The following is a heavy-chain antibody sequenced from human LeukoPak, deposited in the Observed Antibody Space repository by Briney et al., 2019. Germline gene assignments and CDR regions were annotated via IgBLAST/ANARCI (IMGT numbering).Heavy chain of an antibody. Sequence: SQTLSLTCTVSGGSISSGSYYWSWIRQPVGKGLEWIGRIYTSGSTNYNPSLKSRVTISVDTSKNQFSLKLSSVTAADTAVYYCARPRLVRGVIDYWGQGTLVTVSS. V-gene: IGHV4-61*02. CDR1: GGSISSGSYY. CDR3: ARPRLVRGVIDY. CDR2: IYTSGST. D-gene: IGHD3-10*01. J-gene: IGHJ4*02.